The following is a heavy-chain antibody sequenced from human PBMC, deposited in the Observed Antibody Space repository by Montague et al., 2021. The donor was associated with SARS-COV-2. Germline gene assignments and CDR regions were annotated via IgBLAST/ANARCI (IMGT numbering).Heavy chain of an antibody. D-gene: IGHD3-10*01. Sequence: SETLSLTCTVSGGSISSSSYYWGWIRQPPGKGLDGIGGIFYSGSTDYNPSLKSRVTISVDTSKNQFSLKLSSVTAADTAVYYCASMVRAQVYYFDYWGQGTLVTVSS. CDR3: ASMVRAQVYYFDY. CDR1: GGSISSSSYY. J-gene: IGHJ4*02. V-gene: IGHV4-39*01. CDR2: IFYSGST.